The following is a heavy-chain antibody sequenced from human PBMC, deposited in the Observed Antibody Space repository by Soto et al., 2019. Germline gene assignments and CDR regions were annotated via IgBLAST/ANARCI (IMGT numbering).Heavy chain of an antibody. Sequence: GASVKVSCKASGYTFTSYYMHWVRQAPGQGLEWMGIINPSGGSTSYAQKFQGRVTMTRDTSTSTVYMELSSLSSEDTAVYYCASVWIVGATNYYYGMDVWGQGTTVTVSS. D-gene: IGHD1-26*01. V-gene: IGHV1-46*01. CDR2: INPSGGST. J-gene: IGHJ6*02. CDR1: GYTFTSYY. CDR3: ASVWIVGATNYYYGMDV.